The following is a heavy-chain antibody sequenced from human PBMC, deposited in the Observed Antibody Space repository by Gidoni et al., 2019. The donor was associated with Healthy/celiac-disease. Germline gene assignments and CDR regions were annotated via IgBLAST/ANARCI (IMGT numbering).Heavy chain of an antibody. J-gene: IGHJ6*02. V-gene: IGHV1-8*01. Sequence: QVQLVQSGAEVKKPGASVKVSCKASGYTFTSYDINWVRQATGQGLEWMGWMNPNSGNTGYAQKFQGRVTMTRNTSISTAYMELSSLRSEDTAVYYCARARGYYYGSGSYSVGVWGQGTTVTVSS. CDR3: ARARGYYYGSGSYSVGV. D-gene: IGHD3-10*01. CDR1: GYTFTSYD. CDR2: MNPNSGNT.